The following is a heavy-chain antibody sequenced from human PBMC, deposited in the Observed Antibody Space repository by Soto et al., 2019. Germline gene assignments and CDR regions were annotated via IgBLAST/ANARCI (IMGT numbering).Heavy chain of an antibody. CDR1: GFPFCSSA. Sequence: ASVKVSCQASGFPFCSSAVQWVRQALGQRLEWIGWINPNSVGTNYAQKFQGWVTMPRDTSFSTAYMELSRLRSDDTAVYYCARERPAYCTNGVCYREYWFDPWGQGTLVTVSS. V-gene: IGHV1-2*04. D-gene: IGHD2-8*01. CDR3: ARERPAYCTNGVCYREYWFDP. J-gene: IGHJ5*02. CDR2: INPNSVGT.